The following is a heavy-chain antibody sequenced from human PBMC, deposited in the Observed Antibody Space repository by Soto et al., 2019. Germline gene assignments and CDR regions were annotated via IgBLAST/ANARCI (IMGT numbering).Heavy chain of an antibody. V-gene: IGHV1-69*02. D-gene: IGHD7-27*01. J-gene: IGHJ6*02. CDR3: ATSPNTGSPTPCYYGMDV. CDR2: IIPVLGVE. Sequence: QVQLVQSGAEVKKPGSSVKVSCKASGGSFTSFIVTWVRQAPGQGLEWMGRIIPVLGVEYYAQKFQGRVTITADKPENPADMELPALRSEDTALYYGATSPNTGSPTPCYYGMDVGGLGTTTTVSS. CDR1: GGSFTSFI.